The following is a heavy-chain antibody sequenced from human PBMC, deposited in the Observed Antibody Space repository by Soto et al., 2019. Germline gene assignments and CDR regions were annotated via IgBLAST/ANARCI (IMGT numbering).Heavy chain of an antibody. D-gene: IGHD3-16*01. J-gene: IGHJ6*02. CDR2: IYYSGYT. CDR1: GRPITISSYN. CDR3: ARHNGPLYVGYYYDMDV. Sequence: PSESLSRTFTHSGRPITISSYNWGSSRQPPGKVLEWIGSIYYSGYTYYNPSLKSRVTISVDTPKNQFSLKLSSVTAADTAVYYCARHNGPLYVGYYYDMDVWGQGTTVT. V-gene: IGHV4-39*01.